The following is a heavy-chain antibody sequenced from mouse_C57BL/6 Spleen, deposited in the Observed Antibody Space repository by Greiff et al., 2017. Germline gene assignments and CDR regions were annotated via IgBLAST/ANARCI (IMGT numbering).Heavy chain of an antibody. CDR2: ISSGSSTI. CDR3: ARGEGYSNYPFV. CDR1: GFTFSDYG. V-gene: IGHV5-17*01. Sequence: EVMLVESGGGLVKPGGSLKLSCAASGFTFSDYGMHWVRQAPEKGLEWVAYISSGSSTIYYADTVKGRFTISRDNAKNTLFLQMTSLRSEDTAMYYCARGEGYSNYPFVWGTGTTVTVSS. D-gene: IGHD2-5*01. J-gene: IGHJ1*03.